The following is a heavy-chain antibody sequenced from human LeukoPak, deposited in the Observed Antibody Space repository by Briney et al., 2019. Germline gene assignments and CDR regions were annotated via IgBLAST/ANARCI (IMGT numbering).Heavy chain of an antibody. CDR2: LYYSGST. CDR1: GGSISSYY. J-gene: IGHJ3*02. V-gene: IGHV4-59*01. CDR3: ARGGSGISNAFDI. Sequence: SETLSLTCSVSGGSISSYYWSWIRQPPGKGLEWIGYLYYSGSTNSNPSLKSRVTMSVDTSKNQFSLKLRSVTAADTAVYYCARGGSGISNAFDIWGQGTMVTVPS. D-gene: IGHD3-10*01.